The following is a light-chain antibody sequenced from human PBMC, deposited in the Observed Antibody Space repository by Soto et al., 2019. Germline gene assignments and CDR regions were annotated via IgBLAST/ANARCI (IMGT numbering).Light chain of an antibody. J-gene: IGKJ4*01. CDR1: QSVSSN. V-gene: IGKV3-15*01. CDR2: GAY. Sequence: EIVMTQSPAPPSVSPGERATPPRRASQSVSSNLAWYQQKPGQAHRLLIYGAYTRATGIQARFSGSGSGTEFTLTISSLQSEDFAVYYCQQYNNWPLTFGGGTKVDIK. CDR3: QQYNNWPLT.